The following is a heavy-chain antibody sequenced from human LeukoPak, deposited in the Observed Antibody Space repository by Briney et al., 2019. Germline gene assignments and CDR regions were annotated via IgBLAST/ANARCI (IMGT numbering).Heavy chain of an antibody. CDR2: IFYSGAT. Sequence: PSETLSLTCTVSGDSISINYNWGWIRQPPGKGLEWIGSIFYSGATYYSPSPKSRVTISVDTPKNQFSLKLSSMTAADTAVYYCVRHRQWLLFPDYWGQGTLVTVSS. D-gene: IGHD6-19*01. V-gene: IGHV4-39*01. CDR3: VRHRQWLLFPDY. CDR1: GDSISINYN. J-gene: IGHJ4*02.